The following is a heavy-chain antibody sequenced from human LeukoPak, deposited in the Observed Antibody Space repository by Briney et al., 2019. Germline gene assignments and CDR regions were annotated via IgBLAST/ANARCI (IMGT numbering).Heavy chain of an antibody. V-gene: IGHV3-7*01. J-gene: IGHJ4*02. D-gene: IGHD6-19*01. CDR1: GFTFSSYW. CDR3: TRDPPSSGWSFDY. Sequence: GGSLRLSCAASGFTFSSYWMSWVRQAPGKGLEWVANIKQDGSEKYYVDSVKGRFTISRDNSKNTVDLRMNSLRAEDTAVYYCTRDPPSSGWSFDYWGQGTLVTVSS. CDR2: IKQDGSEK.